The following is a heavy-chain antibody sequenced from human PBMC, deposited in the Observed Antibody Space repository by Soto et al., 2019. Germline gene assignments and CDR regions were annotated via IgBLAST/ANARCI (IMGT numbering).Heavy chain of an antibody. V-gene: IGHV3-30-3*01. CDR1: GFTFSSYA. J-gene: IGHJ5*02. CDR2: ISYDGSNK. CDR3: AAYCYTMTCTHFHGYS. D-gene: IGHD3-16*02. Sequence: GGSLRLSCAASGFTFSSYAMHWVRQAPGKGLEWVAVISYDGSNKYYADSVKGRFTISRDNSKNTLYLQMNSLRVEDTAVYYCAAYCYTMTCTHFHGYSWGQGTQVTVSS.